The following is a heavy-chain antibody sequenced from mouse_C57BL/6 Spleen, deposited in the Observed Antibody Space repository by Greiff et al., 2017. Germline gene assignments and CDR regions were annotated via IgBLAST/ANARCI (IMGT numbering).Heavy chain of an antibody. Sequence: VQLQQPGAELVKPGASVKLSCKASGYTFTSYWMHWVKQRPGRGLEWIGRIDPNSGGTKYNEQFKSKATLTVDKPSSTAYMQLSSLTSEDSAVYYCARDYGSSYEGFDYWGQGTTLTVSS. D-gene: IGHD1-1*01. J-gene: IGHJ2*01. V-gene: IGHV1-72*01. CDR1: GYTFTSYW. CDR3: ARDYGSSYEGFDY. CDR2: IDPNSGGT.